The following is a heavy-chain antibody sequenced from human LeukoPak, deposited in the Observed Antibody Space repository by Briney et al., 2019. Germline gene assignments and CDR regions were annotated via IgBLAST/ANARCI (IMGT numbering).Heavy chain of an antibody. J-gene: IGHJ3*02. CDR3: ARTNPQLGVGSFDI. V-gene: IGHV3-53*01. CDR1: GFTVSSNH. D-gene: IGHD5-24*01. CDR2: IFSDSST. Sequence: PGGSLRLSCAVSGFTVSSNHMSWVRQAPGKGLEWVSVIFSDSSTYYADSVKGRFTISRDNSKNTLYLQMNSLRAEDAAIYFCARTNPQLGVGSFDIWGQGTMVIVSS.